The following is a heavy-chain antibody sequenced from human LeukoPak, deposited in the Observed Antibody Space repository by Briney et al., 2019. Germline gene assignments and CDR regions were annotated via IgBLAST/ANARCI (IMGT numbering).Heavy chain of an antibody. D-gene: IGHD1-20*01. CDR3: AKDRYNWNDEDY. CDR2: ISGSGGST. Sequence: PGGSLRLSCAASGFTVSSNYMSWVRQAPGKGLEWVSAISGSGGSTYYADSVKGRFTISRDNSKNTLYLQMNSLRAEDTAVYYCAKDRYNWNDEDYWGQGTLVTVSS. CDR1: GFTVSSNY. V-gene: IGHV3-23*01. J-gene: IGHJ4*02.